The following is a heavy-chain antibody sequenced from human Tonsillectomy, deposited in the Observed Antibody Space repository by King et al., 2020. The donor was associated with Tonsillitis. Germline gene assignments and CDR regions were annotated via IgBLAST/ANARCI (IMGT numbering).Heavy chain of an antibody. CDR2: INSDVSST. V-gene: IGHV3-74*01. J-gene: IGHJ4*02. D-gene: IGHD6-19*01. Sequence: VQLVESGGGLVQPGGYLRLSCAASGFTFSSYWMHWVRQAPGKGLVWFSRINSDVSSTGYTDSVNGRFTISRDNAKNTLYLQMNSLRAEDTAVYYCAPRGIAVAGFDYWGQGTLVTVSS. CDR3: APRGIAVAGFDY. CDR1: GFTFSSYW.